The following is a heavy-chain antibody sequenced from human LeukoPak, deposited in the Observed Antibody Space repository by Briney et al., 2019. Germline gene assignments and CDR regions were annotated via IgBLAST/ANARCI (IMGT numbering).Heavy chain of an antibody. CDR2: ISAYNGNT. CDR3: ARKEYYYDSSGYYYYFDY. CDR1: GYTFTSYG. D-gene: IGHD3-22*01. V-gene: IGHV1-18*01. Sequence: ASVKVSRKASGYTFTSYGISWVRQAPGQGLEWMGWISAYNGNTNYAQKFQGRVTITADESTSTAYMELRSLRSDDTAVYYCARKEYYYDSSGYYYYFDYWGQGTLVTVSS. J-gene: IGHJ4*02.